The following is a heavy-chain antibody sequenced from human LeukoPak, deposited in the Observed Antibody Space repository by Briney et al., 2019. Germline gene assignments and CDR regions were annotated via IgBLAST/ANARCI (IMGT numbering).Heavy chain of an antibody. CDR3: ARLEAAVAGTGFDY. J-gene: IGHJ4*02. V-gene: IGHV4-39*01. Sequence: SETLSLTCTVSGGSISSSSYYWGWLRQPPGKGLEWIGSIYYSGSTYYNPSLKSRVTISVDTSKNQFSLKLSSVTAADTAVYYCARLEAAVAGTGFDYWGQGTLVTASS. CDR2: IYYSGST. D-gene: IGHD6-19*01. CDR1: GGSISSSSYY.